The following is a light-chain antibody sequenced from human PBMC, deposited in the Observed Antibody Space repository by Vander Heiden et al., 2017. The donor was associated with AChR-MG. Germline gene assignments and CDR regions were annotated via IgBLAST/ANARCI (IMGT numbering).Light chain of an antibody. CDR2: DVS. Sequence: QSALTQPASVSGSPGQSITISCTGTSSDVGGYNYVSWYQQHPDKVPKLMIYDVSKRPSGVSNLFAGSKSGNTASLTISGLQTEDEAYYYCFSYTSSSTLVFGGGTKLTVL. CDR1: SSDVGGYNY. V-gene: IGLV2-14*01. CDR3: FSYTSSSTLV. J-gene: IGLJ3*02.